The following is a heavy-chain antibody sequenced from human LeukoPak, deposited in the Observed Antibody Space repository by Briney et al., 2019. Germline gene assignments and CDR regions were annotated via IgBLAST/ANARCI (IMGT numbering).Heavy chain of an antibody. V-gene: IGHV3-11*06. J-gene: IGHJ5*02. CDR2: ISASSGYT. CDR3: ARDWSPNWFDP. CDR1: GFIFSEYY. Sequence: GGSLRLSCVASGFIFSEYYMSWSRQAPGKGLEWISYISASSGYTKYADSVKGRFTISRDNAKNSLYLEMNSLRAEDTAVYYCARDWSPNWFDPWGQGTLVTVSS.